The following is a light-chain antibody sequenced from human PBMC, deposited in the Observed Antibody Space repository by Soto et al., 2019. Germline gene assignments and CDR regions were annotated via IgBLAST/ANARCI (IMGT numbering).Light chain of an antibody. V-gene: IGLV2-14*01. J-gene: IGLJ2*01. CDR3: SSYTSSSTLV. CDR1: SSDVGGYNY. Sequence: QSVLTQPASVSGSPGQSITISCTGISSDVGGYNYVSWYQQHPGKAPKLMIYEVSNRPSGVSNRFSGSKSGNTASLTISGLQAEDEADYYCSSYTSSSTLVFGGGTQLTVL. CDR2: EVS.